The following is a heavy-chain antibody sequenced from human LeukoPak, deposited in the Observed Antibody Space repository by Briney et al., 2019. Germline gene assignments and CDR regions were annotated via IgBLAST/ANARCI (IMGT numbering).Heavy chain of an antibody. CDR1: GFTLSSNY. Sequence: GRCLRLSCAASGFTLSSNYMSWVRQALGKGLEWVSVIYSGGSTYYADSVKRRFTISRDNSKNTLYLQMNRLRAEDTAVYYCARGGPAAGRFDYWGQGTLVTVSS. J-gene: IGHJ4*02. V-gene: IGHV3-66*01. D-gene: IGHD6-13*01. CDR3: ARGGPAAGRFDY. CDR2: IYSGGST.